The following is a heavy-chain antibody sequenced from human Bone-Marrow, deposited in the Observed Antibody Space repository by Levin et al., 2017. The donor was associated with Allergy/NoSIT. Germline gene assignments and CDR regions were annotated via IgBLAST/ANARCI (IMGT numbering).Heavy chain of an antibody. CDR2: ISGSGGST. CDR3: AKGAMRAARFPNWFDP. D-gene: IGHD6-6*01. Sequence: PGGSLRLSCAASGFTFSSYAMSWVRQAPGKGLEWVSAISGSGGSTYYADSVKGRFTISRDNSKNTLYLQMNSLRAEDTAVYYCAKGAMRAARFPNWFDPWGQGTLVTVSS. CDR1: GFTFSSYA. J-gene: IGHJ5*02. V-gene: IGHV3-23*01.